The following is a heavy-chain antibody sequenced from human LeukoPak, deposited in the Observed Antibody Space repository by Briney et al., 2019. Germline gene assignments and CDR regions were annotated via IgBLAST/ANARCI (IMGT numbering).Heavy chain of an antibody. CDR1: GFTFSSYS. J-gene: IGHJ5*02. CDR3: AREGDCSGGSCGVFDP. D-gene: IGHD2-15*01. V-gene: IGHV3-48*04. CDR2: IISSSSTI. Sequence: GGSLRLSCPAPGFTFSSYSMNWVRQAPGKGLEWVSYIISSSSTIYYADSVKGRFTISRDNAKNSLYLQMNSLRAEDTAVYYCAREGDCSGGSCGVFDPWGQGTLVTVSS.